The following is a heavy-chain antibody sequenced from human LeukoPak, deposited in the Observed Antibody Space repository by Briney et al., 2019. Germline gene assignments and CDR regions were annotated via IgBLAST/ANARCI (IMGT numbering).Heavy chain of an antibody. J-gene: IGHJ4*02. CDR3: ANLERPYPHSNDY. CDR2: ISGSGGST. CDR1: GFTFSSYA. Sequence: PGGSLRLSCAASGFTFSSYAMSWVRQASGKGLEWVSAISGSGGSTYYADSVKGRFTISRDNSKNTLYLQMNSLRAEDTAVYYCANLERPYPHSNDYWGQGTLVTVSS. D-gene: IGHD1-1*01. V-gene: IGHV3-23*01.